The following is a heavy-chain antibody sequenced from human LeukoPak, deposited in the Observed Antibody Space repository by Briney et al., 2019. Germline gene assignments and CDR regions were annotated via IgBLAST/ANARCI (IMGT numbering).Heavy chain of an antibody. Sequence: GRSLRLSCAASRFTFSNYGMQWVRQAPGKGLEWVAVIWADGSNQYYADSVKGRFTISRDISKNTLYLQMNSLRAEDTAVYYCARDPHYCSGGSCYSLGFDPWGQGTLVTVSS. V-gene: IGHV3-33*01. J-gene: IGHJ5*02. D-gene: IGHD2-15*01. CDR1: RFTFSNYG. CDR2: IWADGSNQ. CDR3: ARDPHYCSGGSCYSLGFDP.